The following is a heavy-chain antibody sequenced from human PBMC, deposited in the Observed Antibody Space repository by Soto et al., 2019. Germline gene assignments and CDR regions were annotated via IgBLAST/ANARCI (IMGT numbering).Heavy chain of an antibody. J-gene: IGHJ5*02. V-gene: IGHV1-3*01. CDR2: INAGNGNT. Sequence: GASVKVSCKASGYTFTSYAMHWVRQAPGQRLEWMGWINAGNGNTKYSQKFPGRVTITRDTSASTAYMELSSLRSEGTAVYYCARSDYYDSSGKIDPWGQGTLVTVSS. D-gene: IGHD3-22*01. CDR3: ARSDYYDSSGKIDP. CDR1: GYTFTSYA.